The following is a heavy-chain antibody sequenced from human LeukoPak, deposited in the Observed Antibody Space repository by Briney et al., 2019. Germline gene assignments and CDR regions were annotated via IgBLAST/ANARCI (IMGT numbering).Heavy chain of an antibody. D-gene: IGHD5-24*01. V-gene: IGHV5-51*01. CDR2: IYPDDSDT. Sequence: GESLKISCKGSGYSFGTYWIAWVRQMPGKGLEWMGIIYPDDSDTRYSPSFQGQVTISADKSISIAYLQWGSLKASDTAMYYCARGWGGRDGYNFDFWGQGTLVTVSS. J-gene: IGHJ4*02. CDR1: GYSFGTYW. CDR3: ARGWGGRDGYNFDF.